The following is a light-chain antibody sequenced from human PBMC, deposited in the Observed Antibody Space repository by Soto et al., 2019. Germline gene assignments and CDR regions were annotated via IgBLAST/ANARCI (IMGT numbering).Light chain of an antibody. CDR1: QSVSSSY. Sequence: EIVLTQSPGTLSLSPGERATLSCRASQSVSSSYLAWYQQKPGQAPRLLIYGASSRATGIPDRFSGSGSGTDFTLTISRLEPEYVAVYYCQQYGSSRFTFGPGTKVDIK. CDR3: QQYGSSRFT. CDR2: GAS. V-gene: IGKV3-20*01. J-gene: IGKJ3*01.